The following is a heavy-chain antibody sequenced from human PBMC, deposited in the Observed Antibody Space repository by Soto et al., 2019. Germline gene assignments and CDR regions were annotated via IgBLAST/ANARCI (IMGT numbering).Heavy chain of an antibody. J-gene: IGHJ4*02. D-gene: IGHD3-16*02. CDR3: ARRRLGELSLSLDY. Sequence: SETLSLTCTVSCGSISSYYWSWIRQPPGKGLEWIGYIYYSGSTNYNPSLKSRVTISVDTSKNQFSLKLSSVTAADTAVYYCARRRLGELSLSLDYWGQGTLVTVSS. V-gene: IGHV4-59*08. CDR1: CGSISSYY. CDR2: IYYSGST.